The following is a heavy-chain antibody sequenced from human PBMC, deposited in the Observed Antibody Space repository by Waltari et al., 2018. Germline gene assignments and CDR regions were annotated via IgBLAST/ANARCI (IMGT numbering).Heavy chain of an antibody. V-gene: IGHV3-30*01. D-gene: IGHD1-26*01. Sequence: QVQLVESGGGVVQPGRSLRLSCAASGFTFSSYAMHWVRQAPGKGLEWVAVISYDGSNKYYADSVKGRFTISRDNSKNTLYLQMNSLRAEDTAVYYCAPSWGGGSHAYWGQGTLVTVSS. J-gene: IGHJ4*02. CDR1: GFTFSSYA. CDR3: APSWGGGSHAY. CDR2: ISYDGSNK.